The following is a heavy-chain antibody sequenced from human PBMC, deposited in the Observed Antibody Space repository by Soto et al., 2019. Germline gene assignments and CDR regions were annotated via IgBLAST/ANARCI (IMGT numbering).Heavy chain of an antibody. CDR1: GGSLSSYY. J-gene: IGHJ4*02. V-gene: IGHV4-59*01. Sequence: SETLSLTCTVSGGSLSSYYWSWIRQPPGKGLEWIGYIYYSGSTNYNPSLKSRVTISVDTSKNQFSLKLSSVTAADTAVYYCARTPTVTLFDYWGQGTLVTVSS. CDR2: IYYSGST. CDR3: ARTPTVTLFDY. D-gene: IGHD4-17*01.